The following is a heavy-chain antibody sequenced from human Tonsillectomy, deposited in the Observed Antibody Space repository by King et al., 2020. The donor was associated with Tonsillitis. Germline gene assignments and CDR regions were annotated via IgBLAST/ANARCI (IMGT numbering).Heavy chain of an antibody. CDR2: ILYDGSNI. Sequence: VQLVESGGGVVRPGRSLRLACAASGFTFSHYAMHWVRQAPGKGLEWVALILYDGSNIHYADSVQGRFIISRDNSNNTLFLQMNSLRVDDTGVYYCVEDPLDNWVGLLDSWGQGVLVTVSS. CDR1: GFTFSHYA. V-gene: IGHV3-30*18. D-gene: IGHD1-20*01. J-gene: IGHJ4*02. CDR3: VEDPLDNWVGLLDS.